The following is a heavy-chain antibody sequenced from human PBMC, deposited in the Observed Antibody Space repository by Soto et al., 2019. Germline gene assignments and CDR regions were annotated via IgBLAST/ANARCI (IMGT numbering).Heavy chain of an antibody. CDR3: ARFKGCSGGSCYPYFGY. J-gene: IGHJ4*02. CDR1: GFTFNSYA. CDR2: ISYDGSNK. V-gene: IGHV3-30-3*01. Sequence: QVQLVESGGGVVQPGRSLRLSCAASGFTFNSYAMHWVRQAPGKGLEWVAVISYDGSNKYYADSVKGRFTISRDNSKNTLYLQMNSLRAEDTAVYYCARFKGCSGGSCYPYFGYWGQGTLVTVSS. D-gene: IGHD2-15*01.